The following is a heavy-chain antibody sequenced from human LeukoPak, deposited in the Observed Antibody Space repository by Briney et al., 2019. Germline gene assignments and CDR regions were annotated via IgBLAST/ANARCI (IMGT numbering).Heavy chain of an antibody. CDR1: GYTFTRYA. V-gene: IGHV7-4-1*02. J-gene: IGHJ4*02. D-gene: IGHD3-9*01. CDR2: IDTNTGNP. Sequence: ASVKVSCKASGYTFTRYAMNWVRQAPGQGLEWMGWIDTNTGNPTYAQGFTGRFVFSLDTSVSTAYLQISSLKAEDTAVYYCARGMREMKESQIRYSPFDYWGQGTLVTVSS. CDR3: ARGMREMKESQIRYSPFDY.